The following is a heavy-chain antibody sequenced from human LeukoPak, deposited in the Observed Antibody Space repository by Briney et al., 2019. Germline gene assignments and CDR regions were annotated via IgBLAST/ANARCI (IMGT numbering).Heavy chain of an antibody. CDR1: GFTFSSYS. Sequence: GGSLRLSCAASGFTFSSYSMNWVRQAPGKGLEWVSSISSSSSYIYYADSVKGRFTISRDNAKNSLYLQMNSLRAEDTAVYYCARGVYRSSTSCSGFWFDPWGQGTLVTVSS. CDR3: ARGVYRSSTSCSGFWFDP. J-gene: IGHJ5*02. V-gene: IGHV3-21*01. CDR2: ISSSSSYI. D-gene: IGHD2-2*01.